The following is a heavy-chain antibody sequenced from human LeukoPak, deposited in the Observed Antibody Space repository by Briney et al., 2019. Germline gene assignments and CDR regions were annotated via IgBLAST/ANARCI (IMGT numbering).Heavy chain of an antibody. CDR3: ARGIRNQLLSEY. CDR2: IIPIFGTA. Sequence: ASVKVSCEASGYTFTSYAMNWVRQAPGQGLEWMGGIIPIFGTANYAQKFQGRVTITTDESTSTAYMELSSLRSEDTAVYYCARGIRNQLLSEYWGQGSLVTVSS. D-gene: IGHD2-2*01. J-gene: IGHJ4*02. V-gene: IGHV1-69*05. CDR1: GYTFTSYA.